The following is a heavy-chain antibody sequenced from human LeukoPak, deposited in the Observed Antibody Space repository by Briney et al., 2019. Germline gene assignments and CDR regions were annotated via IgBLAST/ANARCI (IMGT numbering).Heavy chain of an antibody. D-gene: IGHD3-22*01. J-gene: IGHJ1*01. CDR2: INPSGGST. CDR1: GYTFTSYY. Sequence: ASVKVSCKASGYTFTSYYMHWVRQAPGQGLAWMGIINPSGGSTSYAQKFQGRVTMTRDMSTSTVYMELSSLRSEDTAVYYCARDLGSYYDSSGYYYEGIGYFQHWGQGTLVTVSS. V-gene: IGHV1-46*01. CDR3: ARDLGSYYDSSGYYYEGIGYFQH.